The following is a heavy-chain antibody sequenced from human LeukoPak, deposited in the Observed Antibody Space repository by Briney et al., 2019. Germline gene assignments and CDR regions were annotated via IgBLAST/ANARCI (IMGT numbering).Heavy chain of an antibody. D-gene: IGHD3-3*01. CDR1: GFTFSGYA. J-gene: IGHJ4*02. CDR2: ISGSGGST. V-gene: IGHV3-23*01. Sequence: GGSLRLSCAASGFTFSGYAMSWVRQAPGKGLEWVSAISGSGGSTYYADSVKGRFTISRDNAKNSLYLQMNSLRAEDTAVYYCARDYDFWSGYYDYWGQGTLVTVSS. CDR3: ARDYDFWSGYYDY.